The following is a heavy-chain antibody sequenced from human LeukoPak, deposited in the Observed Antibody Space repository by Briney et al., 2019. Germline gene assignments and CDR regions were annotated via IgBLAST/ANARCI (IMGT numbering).Heavy chain of an antibody. CDR2: ISSSSSYI. CDR3: ARGPPGRSRYFDY. J-gene: IGHJ4*02. CDR1: GFTFSSYS. V-gene: IGHV3-21*01. Sequence: GGSLRLSCAASGFTFSSYSMNWVRQAPGKGLEWVSSISSSSSYIYYADSVKGRFTISRDNAKNSLYLQMNSLRAEDTAVYYCARGPPGRSRYFDYWGQGTLVTVSS. D-gene: IGHD2-2*01.